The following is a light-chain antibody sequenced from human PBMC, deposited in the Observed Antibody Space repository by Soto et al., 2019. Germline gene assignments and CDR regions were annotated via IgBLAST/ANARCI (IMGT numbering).Light chain of an antibody. Sequence: EIVLTHSPGTLSLSPCERAALPCRASQSVKSSYLAWYQHKPGQAPRLLIYGTSSRATGIPDRFSGSGSGTDFTLTISSLEPEDFAVYYCQQYGKSPGTFGQGTKVDIK. V-gene: IGKV3-20*01. CDR1: QSVKSSY. J-gene: IGKJ1*01. CDR3: QQYGKSPGT. CDR2: GTS.